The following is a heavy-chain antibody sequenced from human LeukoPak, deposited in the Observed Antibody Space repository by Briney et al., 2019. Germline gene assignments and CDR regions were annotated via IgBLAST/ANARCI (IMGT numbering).Heavy chain of an antibody. Sequence: PSETLSLTCAVSGGSISSSNWWSWVLQPPGKGLEWIGEIYHSGSTNYNPSLKSRVTISVDKSKNQFSLKLSSVTAADTAVYYCARVFTDSSGYYFDYWGQGTLVTVSS. CDR2: IYHSGST. CDR1: GGSISSSNW. CDR3: ARVFTDSSGYYFDY. D-gene: IGHD3-22*01. V-gene: IGHV4-4*02. J-gene: IGHJ4*02.